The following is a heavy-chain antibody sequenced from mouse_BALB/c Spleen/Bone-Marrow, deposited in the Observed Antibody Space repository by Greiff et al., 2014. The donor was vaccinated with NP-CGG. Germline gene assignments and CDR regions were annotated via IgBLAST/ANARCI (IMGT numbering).Heavy chain of an antibody. J-gene: IGHJ3*01. V-gene: IGHV1S81*02. CDR2: INPSNGGT. Sequence: QVQLQQSGAELVKPGASVKLSCKASGYTFNSYYMYWVKQRPGQGLEWIGEINPSNGGTKFNEKFKSKATLTVDKSSSTAYMQLSSLTSEDSAVYYCTREGDSPFAYWGQGTLVTVSA. CDR3: TREGDSPFAY. D-gene: IGHD2-13*01. CDR1: GYTFNSYY.